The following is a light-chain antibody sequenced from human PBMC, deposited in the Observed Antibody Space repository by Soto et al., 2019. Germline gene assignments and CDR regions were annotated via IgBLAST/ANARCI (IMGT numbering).Light chain of an antibody. CDR2: EVS. V-gene: IGLV2-14*01. CDR3: SSYTSSNTLVV. J-gene: IGLJ2*01. Sequence: QSALTQPASVSGSPGQSITISCTGTSSDVGGYKYVSWYQQHPGKAPKLMIYEVSNRPSGVSNRFSGSKSGNTASLTISVLQAEDEADYYCSSYTSSNTLVVFGGGTQLTVL. CDR1: SSDVGGYKY.